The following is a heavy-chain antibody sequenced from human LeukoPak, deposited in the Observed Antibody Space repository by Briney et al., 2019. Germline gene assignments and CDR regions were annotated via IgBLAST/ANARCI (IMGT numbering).Heavy chain of an antibody. D-gene: IGHD6-6*01. CDR2: MNPNSGNT. J-gene: IGHJ4*02. V-gene: IGHV1-8*01. CDR1: GYTFTSYD. CDR3: ARGFTLDSSSSGSEY. Sequence: GASVKVSCKASGYTFTSYDINWVRQATGQGLEWMGWMNPNSGNTGYAQKFQGRVTMTRNTSISTAYMELSSLRSEDTTVYYCARGFTLDSSSSGSEYRGQGTLVTVSS.